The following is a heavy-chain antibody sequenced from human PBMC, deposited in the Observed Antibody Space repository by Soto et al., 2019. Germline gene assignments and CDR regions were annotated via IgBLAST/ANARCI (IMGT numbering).Heavy chain of an antibody. Sequence: GESLKISCQGSGYSFSSYWIGWVRQMPGQVLEWMAFIDPHSNTRYSPSFEGQITISADNSISTAYLQWSSLKASDTAIYYCARRTYTSGWRHYFDYWGQGTLVPVSS. CDR3: ARRTYTSGWRHYFDY. V-gene: IGHV5-51*01. CDR1: GYSFSSYW. CDR2: IDPHSNT. D-gene: IGHD6-19*01. J-gene: IGHJ4*02.